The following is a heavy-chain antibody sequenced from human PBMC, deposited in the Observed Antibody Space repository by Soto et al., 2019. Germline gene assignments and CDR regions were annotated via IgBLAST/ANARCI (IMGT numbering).Heavy chain of an antibody. V-gene: IGHV3-48*02. J-gene: IGHJ6*02. Sequence: EVQLVESGGGLVQPGGSLRLSCAASGFSFSTYSMNWVRQAPGKGLEWVSYISSRSYTIYYVDSVKGRFTISRDNAKNSLDLQMNSLRDEDTAVYYCARGGSSSDNGIDVLGQGTTVTVSS. D-gene: IGHD6-6*01. CDR1: GFSFSTYS. CDR3: ARGGSSSDNGIDV. CDR2: ISSRSYTI.